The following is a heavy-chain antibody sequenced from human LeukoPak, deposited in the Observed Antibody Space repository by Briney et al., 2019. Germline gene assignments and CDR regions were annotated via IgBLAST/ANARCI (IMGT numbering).Heavy chain of an antibody. CDR2: VNGRGATT. CDR1: GFTFSDYA. CDR3: AKAPATGEGYYFYYMDV. D-gene: IGHD7-27*01. V-gene: IGHV3-23*01. J-gene: IGHJ6*03. Sequence: GGSLRLSCVASGFTFSDYAVSWVRQAPGKGPEWVASVNGRGATTYYADSVRGRFTISRDNSKNTLYLQMISLGADDTAIYFCAKAPATGEGYYFYYMDVWGKGTTVTVSS.